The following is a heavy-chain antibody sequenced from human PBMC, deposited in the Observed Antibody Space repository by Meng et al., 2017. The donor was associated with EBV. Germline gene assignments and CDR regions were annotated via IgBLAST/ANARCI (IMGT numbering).Heavy chain of an antibody. J-gene: IGHJ4*02. CDR1: GGTFSSYA. V-gene: IGHV1-69*01. Sequence: GQLGRSGAEVKKPGSSVKVSCKASGGTFSSYAISWVRQAPGQGLEWMGGIIPIFGTANYAQKFQGRVTITADESTSTAYMELSSLRSEDTAVYYCARDPSSSSPYFDYWGQGTLVTVSS. D-gene: IGHD6-6*01. CDR3: ARDPSSSSPYFDY. CDR2: IIPIFGTA.